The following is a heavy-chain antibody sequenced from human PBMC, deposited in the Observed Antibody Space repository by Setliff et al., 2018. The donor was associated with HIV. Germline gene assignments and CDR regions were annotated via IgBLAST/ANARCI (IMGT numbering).Heavy chain of an antibody. CDR3: ARSDYDVLTGFWYFDL. Sequence: GESLTISCKSSGYIFTNYWIGWVRQMPGKALEWMGIIYPGDSETKYSPSSEGQVTISADKSISTAYLQWSSLKASDTAMYDCARSDYDVLTGFWYFDLWGRGTLVTVSS. D-gene: IGHD3-9*01. V-gene: IGHV5-51*01. CDR1: GYIFTNYW. J-gene: IGHJ2*01. CDR2: IYPGDSET.